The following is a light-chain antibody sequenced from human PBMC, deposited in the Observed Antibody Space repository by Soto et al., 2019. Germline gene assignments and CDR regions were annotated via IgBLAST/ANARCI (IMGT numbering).Light chain of an antibody. CDR2: DVS. V-gene: IGLV2-14*01. J-gene: IGLJ2*01. CDR1: SSDIGGYNY. CDR3: SSCTSSSTLVV. Sequence: QSVLTQPASVSGSPGQSITISCTGTSSDIGGYNYVSWYQQHPGKAPKLMIYDVSNRPSGVSNRFSGSKSGNTASLTISGLQAEDGADYYCSSCTSSSTLVVFGGGTKVTVL.